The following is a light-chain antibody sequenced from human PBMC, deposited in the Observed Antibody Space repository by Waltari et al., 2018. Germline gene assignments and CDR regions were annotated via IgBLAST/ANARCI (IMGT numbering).Light chain of an antibody. Sequence: QSALTQPASVSGSPGQSITISCTGTSSDVGGYNYVSWYQQHPGKAPKLMIYDVSNRPSGGSNRFSGSKSGNTASLTISGLQAEDEADYYCSSYTSSSTGFGSGTKVTVL. CDR3: SSYTSSSTG. CDR2: DVS. J-gene: IGLJ6*01. V-gene: IGLV2-14*03. CDR1: SSDVGGYNY.